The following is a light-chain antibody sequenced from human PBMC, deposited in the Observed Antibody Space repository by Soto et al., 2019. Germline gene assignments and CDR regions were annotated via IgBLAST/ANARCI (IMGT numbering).Light chain of an antibody. CDR3: QQYGSSSYT. CDR1: QAISSSY. J-gene: IGKJ2*01. V-gene: IGKV3-20*01. Sequence: ETVLTQSPGTLSLSPGDRATLSCRASQAISSSYLAWYQQRPGRAPRLLIYGASSRAPGIPDRFSGSGSGTDFTVTISRMEPEDFAVYYCQQYGSSSYTFGLGTKLEMK. CDR2: GAS.